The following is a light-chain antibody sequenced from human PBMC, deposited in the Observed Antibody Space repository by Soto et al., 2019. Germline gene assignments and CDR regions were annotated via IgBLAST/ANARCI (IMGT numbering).Light chain of an antibody. J-gene: IGLJ1*01. CDR2: EVS. Sequence: QSALTQPPSASGSPGQSVTISRAGTSSDVGGYHYVSWYQQYPGKVPKLMIYEVSERPSGVPDRFSGSKSGNTAFLTVSGLQSEDEADYYCLSYADTAYVFGTGTKVTVL. CDR3: LSYADTAYV. CDR1: SSDVGGYHY. V-gene: IGLV2-8*01.